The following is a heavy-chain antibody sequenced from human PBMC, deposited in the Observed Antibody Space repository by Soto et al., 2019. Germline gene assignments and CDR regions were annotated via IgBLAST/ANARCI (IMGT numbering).Heavy chain of an antibody. V-gene: IGHV1-2*02. CDR1: GYSFTDYY. Sequence: QVHLVQSGAEVKKPGASVKVSCKASGYSFTDYYMHWVRQAPGQGLEWMGWINTKTGGTNYAQRFLDRVTMTGDTSINTAYMELSRLRSDDTAVYYCARVGSTGWFDPWGQGTLVTVPS. J-gene: IGHJ5*02. CDR3: ARVGSTGWFDP. CDR2: INTKTGGT.